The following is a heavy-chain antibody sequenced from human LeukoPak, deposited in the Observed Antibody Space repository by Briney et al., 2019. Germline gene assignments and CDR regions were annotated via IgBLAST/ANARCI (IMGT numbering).Heavy chain of an antibody. CDR3: ARAAFANGLDV. Sequence: GGSLRLSCAASGFSFSVYYIHWVRQAPGKGLVWISGIKNDGSYKYYADSVKGRFTISRDNANKMVYLQMNSLRGEDTALYYCARAAFANGLDVWGQGTTVTVS. CDR2: IKNDGSYK. J-gene: IGHJ6*02. D-gene: IGHD2-15*01. V-gene: IGHV3-74*01. CDR1: GFSFSVYY.